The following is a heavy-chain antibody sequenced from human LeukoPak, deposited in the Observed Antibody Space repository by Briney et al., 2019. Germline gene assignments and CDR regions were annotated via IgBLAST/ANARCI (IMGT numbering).Heavy chain of an antibody. CDR3: ATGYSYGLPFDY. Sequence: GASVKVSCKASGYTFTSYGISWVRQAPGQGLEWMGRIIPILGIANYAQKFQGRVTITADKSTSTAYMELSSLRSEDTAVYYCATGYSYGLPFDYWGQGTLVTVSS. D-gene: IGHD5-18*01. CDR1: GYTFTSYG. J-gene: IGHJ4*02. V-gene: IGHV1-69*04. CDR2: IIPILGIA.